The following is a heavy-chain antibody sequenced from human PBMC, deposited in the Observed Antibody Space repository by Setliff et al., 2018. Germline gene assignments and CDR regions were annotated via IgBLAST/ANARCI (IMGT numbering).Heavy chain of an antibody. J-gene: IGHJ4*02. CDR1: GGSFNAYS. CDR2: LHTSGTT. Sequence: SETLSLTCTVSGGSFNAYSWTWIRQPAGEGLEWIGRLHTSGTTVYNPSLKGRVTISVDTSRNQFSLNLTSVTAADTALYYCARDPGFHSGTWCLGDWGQGIQVTVSS. D-gene: IGHD2-8*01. CDR3: ARDPGFHSGTWCLGD. V-gene: IGHV4-4*07.